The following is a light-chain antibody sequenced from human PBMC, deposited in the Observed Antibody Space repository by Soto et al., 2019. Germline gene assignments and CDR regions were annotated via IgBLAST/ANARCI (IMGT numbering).Light chain of an antibody. J-gene: IGLJ3*02. CDR2: RNN. CDR1: WSSIGSSY. CDR3: AAWDDSLIAWV. V-gene: IGLV1-47*01. Sequence: QSVLTQPSSASGTPGQRVTISCSGSWSSIGSSYVYWYQQFPGTAPKLLIYRNNERPSGVPDRSSGSKSGTSASLAISGLRSEDEADYFCAAWDDSLIAWVFGGGTKLTVL.